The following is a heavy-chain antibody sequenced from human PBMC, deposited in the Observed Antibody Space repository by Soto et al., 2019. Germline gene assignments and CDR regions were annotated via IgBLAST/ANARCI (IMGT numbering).Heavy chain of an antibody. V-gene: IGHV4-34*01. CDR1: GGSFSGYY. Sequence: SETLSLTCAVYGGSFSGYYWSWIRQPPGKGLEWIGEINHSGSTNYNPSLKSRVTISVDPSKNQFSLKLSSVTAADTAVYYCARLPSMVRGGQEYYYYYYGMDVWGQGTTVTVSS. J-gene: IGHJ6*02. D-gene: IGHD3-10*01. CDR2: INHSGST. CDR3: ARLPSMVRGGQEYYYYYYGMDV.